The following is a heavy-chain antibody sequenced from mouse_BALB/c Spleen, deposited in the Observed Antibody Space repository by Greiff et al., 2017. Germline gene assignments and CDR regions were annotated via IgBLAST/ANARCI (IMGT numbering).Heavy chain of an antibody. J-gene: IGHJ2*01. CDR2: ISSGSSTI. V-gene: IGHV5-17*02. CDR3: ATYYGSSYPFDY. Sequence: EVMLVESGGGLVQPGGSRKLSCAASGFTFSSFGMHWVRQAPEKGLEWVAYISSGSSTIYYADTVKGRFTISRDNPKNTLFLQMTSLRSEDTAMYYCATYYGSSYPFDYWGQGTTLTVSS. CDR1: GFTFSSFG. D-gene: IGHD1-1*01.